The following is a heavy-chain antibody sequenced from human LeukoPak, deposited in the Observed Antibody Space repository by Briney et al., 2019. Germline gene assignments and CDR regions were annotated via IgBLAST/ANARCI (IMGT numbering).Heavy chain of an antibody. CDR2: IKQDGSEK. CDR1: GFTFSSYW. J-gene: IGHJ4*02. V-gene: IGHV3-7*03. D-gene: IGHD6-19*01. CDR3: AKAQLKSSGWYHGLYFDY. Sequence: GGSLRLSCAASGFTFSSYWMSWVRQAPGKGLEWVANIKQDGSEKYYVDSVKGRFTISRDNAKNSLYLQMNGLRAEDTAVYYCAKAQLKSSGWYHGLYFDYWGQGTLVTVSS.